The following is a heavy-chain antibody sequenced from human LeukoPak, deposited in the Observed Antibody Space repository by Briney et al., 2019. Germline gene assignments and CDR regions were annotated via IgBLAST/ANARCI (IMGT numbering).Heavy chain of an antibody. CDR1: GGSISSGGCS. D-gene: IGHD3-22*01. CDR2: IYHSGST. Sequence: SETLSLTCAVSGGSISSGGCSWSWIRQPPGKGLEWIGYIYHSGSTYYNPSLKSRVTISVDRSKNQFSLKLSSVTAADTAVYYCARGGMDGDYYDSSGLSWFDPWGQGTLVTVSS. CDR3: ARGGMDGDYYDSSGLSWFDP. V-gene: IGHV4-30-2*01. J-gene: IGHJ5*02.